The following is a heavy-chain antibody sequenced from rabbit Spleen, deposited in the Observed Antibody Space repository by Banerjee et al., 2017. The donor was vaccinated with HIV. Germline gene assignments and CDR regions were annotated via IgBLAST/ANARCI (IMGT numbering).Heavy chain of an antibody. J-gene: IGHJ2*01. Sequence: LSCTVSGFSFSSNWICWVRQAPGKGLEWIACINTNNGDTDYANWPKGRFTISKTSSTTVTLQMTSLTAADTATYFCARNYVNAFDPWGPGTLVTVS. D-gene: IGHD1-1*01. CDR2: INTNNGDT. CDR1: GFSFSSNW. CDR3: ARNYVNAFDP. V-gene: IGHV1S45*01.